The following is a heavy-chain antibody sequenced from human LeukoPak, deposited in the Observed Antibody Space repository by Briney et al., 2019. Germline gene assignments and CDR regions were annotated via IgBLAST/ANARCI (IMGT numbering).Heavy chain of an antibody. Sequence: GGSLRLSCAASGFTFNYAWMSWVRQVPGKGLEWVGQTVSEIDGGTTDYAAPVKGRFTISRDDSKSTLHLQMNSLKIEDTAVYYCTTDEDWNYARKDVWGQGATVIVSS. J-gene: IGHJ6*02. CDR1: GFTFNYAW. D-gene: IGHD1-7*01. CDR3: TTDEDWNYARKDV. CDR2: TVSEIDGGTT. V-gene: IGHV3-15*04.